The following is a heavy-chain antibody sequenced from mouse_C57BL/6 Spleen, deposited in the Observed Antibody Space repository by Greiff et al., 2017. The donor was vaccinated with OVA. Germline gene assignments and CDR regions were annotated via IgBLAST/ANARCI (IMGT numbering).Heavy chain of an antibody. D-gene: IGHD1-1*01. V-gene: IGHV1-15*01. CDR2: IDPETGGT. CDR3: TREDYGSAFAY. CDR1: GYTFTDYE. Sequence: QVQLKQSGAELVRPGASVTLSCKASGYTFTDYEMHWVKQTPVHGLEWIGAIDPETGGTAYNQKFKGKAILTADTSSSTAYMELRSLTSEDSAVYYCTREDYGSAFAYWGQGTLVTVSA. J-gene: IGHJ3*01.